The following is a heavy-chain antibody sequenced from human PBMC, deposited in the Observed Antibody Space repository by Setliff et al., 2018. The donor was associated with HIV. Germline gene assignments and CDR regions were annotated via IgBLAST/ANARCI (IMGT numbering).Heavy chain of an antibody. CDR3: ATYLSDNYLDGAFDI. CDR1: GASVSTTGYY. J-gene: IGHJ3*02. V-gene: IGHV4-39*02. Sequence: PSETLSLTCTVSGASVSTTGYYWGWLRQSPGKGLQWIGTTFYSGSTYYNPSLNSRVTISLDTSNNDFSLTLTSVTAADTALYFCATYLSDNYLDGAFDIWGRGTMVTVSS. CDR2: TFYSGST. D-gene: IGHD3-3*01.